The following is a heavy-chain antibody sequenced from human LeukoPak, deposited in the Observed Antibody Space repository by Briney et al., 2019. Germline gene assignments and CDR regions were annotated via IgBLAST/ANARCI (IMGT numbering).Heavy chain of an antibody. CDR1: GFTFSSYW. CDR2: INSYGSST. Sequence: GGSLRLSCAASGFTFSSYWMHWVRQAPGKGLVWVSRINSYGSSTSYADSVKGRFTISRDNAKNTLYLQMNSLRAEDTALYHCARGLYDSSGYPIDYWGQGTLVTVSS. CDR3: ARGLYDSSGYPIDY. D-gene: IGHD3-22*01. V-gene: IGHV3-74*01. J-gene: IGHJ4*02.